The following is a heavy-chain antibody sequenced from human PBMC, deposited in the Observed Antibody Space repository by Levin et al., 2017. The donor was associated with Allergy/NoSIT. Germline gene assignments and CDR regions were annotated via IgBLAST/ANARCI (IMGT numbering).Heavy chain of an antibody. Sequence: GSLRLSCTVSGGSISSSSYYWGWIRQPPGKGLEWIGSIYYSGSTYYNPSLKSRVTISVDTSKNQFSLKLSSVTAADTAVYYCASWFMGRNKNNWFDPWGQGTLVTVSS. D-gene: IGHD3-10*01. CDR1: GGSISSSSYY. J-gene: IGHJ5*02. V-gene: IGHV4-39*01. CDR2: IYYSGST. CDR3: ASWFMGRNKNNWFDP.